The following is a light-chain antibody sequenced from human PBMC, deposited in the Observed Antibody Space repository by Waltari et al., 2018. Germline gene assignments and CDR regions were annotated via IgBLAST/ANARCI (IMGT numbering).Light chain of an antibody. CDR1: TSNLGTNT. CDR2: ANY. Sequence: QSVLTQPPSTSGTPGQTVTISCSGSTSNLGTNTVTWYQLLPGTAPKTVIFANYHRPSGVPDRFSASKSGTSASLVISGLQSEDEADYFCATWDDSLSGRVFGGGTKVTVL. CDR3: ATWDDSLSGRV. J-gene: IGLJ3*02. V-gene: IGLV1-44*01.